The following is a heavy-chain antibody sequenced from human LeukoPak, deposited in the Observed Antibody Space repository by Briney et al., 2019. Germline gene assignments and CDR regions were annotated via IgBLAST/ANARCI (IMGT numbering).Heavy chain of an antibody. J-gene: IGHJ4*02. D-gene: IGHD2-2*01. CDR1: GFTFTSYG. V-gene: IGHV1-18*01. CDR2: ISAYNGNT. CDR3: ARGGLSSRIDY. Sequence: ASVNVSCKSSGFTFTSYGFSWVRQAPGQGLEWMGWISAYNGNTNYAENFQGRSTMTTDTSTSTAYMDLRSLRADDTAVYYCARGGLSSRIDYWGQGTLVTVSS.